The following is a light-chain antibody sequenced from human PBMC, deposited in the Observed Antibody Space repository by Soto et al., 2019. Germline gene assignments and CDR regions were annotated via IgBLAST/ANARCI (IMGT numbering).Light chain of an antibody. CDR2: AAS. CDR3: QQVNSYPLT. V-gene: IGKV1-9*01. J-gene: IGKJ4*01. Sequence: DIQLTQSPSFLSASVGDRVTITCRASQGISSYLAWYQQKPGKAPKLLIYAASTLQFGVPSRFSGSGSGTAFTLTIISLQPEDFATYYCQQVNSYPLTFGGGTKVEIK. CDR1: QGISSY.